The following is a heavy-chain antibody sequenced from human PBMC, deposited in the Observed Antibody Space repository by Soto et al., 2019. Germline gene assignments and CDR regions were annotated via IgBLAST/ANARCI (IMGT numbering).Heavy chain of an antibody. CDR3: ARVLGATNVDY. J-gene: IGHJ4*02. Sequence: QVHLVQSGAEVKKTGASVKVDCRASGYPFTSYAIGWVRQAAGQGREWLAWISTYNGNTNYEQKFQGRVTMTTDTSTSTAYVELRSLRSDDTAGYYCARVLGATNVDYWGQGTLVTVSS. D-gene: IGHD3-10*01. CDR1: GYPFTSYA. CDR2: ISTYNGNT. V-gene: IGHV1-18*01.